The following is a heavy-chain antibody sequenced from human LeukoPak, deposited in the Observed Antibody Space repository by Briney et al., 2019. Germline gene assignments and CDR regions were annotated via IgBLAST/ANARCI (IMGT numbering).Heavy chain of an antibody. Sequence: SETLSLTCIVSGGSISSSGYYWGWIRQPPGKGLEWIGSIYHSGSTYYNPSLKSRVTISVDTSKNQFSLKLSSVTAADTAVYYCARDTDYWGQGTLVTVSS. CDR3: ARDTDY. CDR1: GGSISSSGYY. CDR2: IYHSGST. V-gene: IGHV4-39*07. J-gene: IGHJ4*02.